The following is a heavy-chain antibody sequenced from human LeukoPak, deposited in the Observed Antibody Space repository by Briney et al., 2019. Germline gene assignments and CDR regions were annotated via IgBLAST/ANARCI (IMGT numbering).Heavy chain of an antibody. Sequence: GASVKVSCKASGYTFTNHYMHWVRQARGQGLEWMGWINPHSGDTNYAQEFQGRVIMTRDTSISTAYMELSSLRSDDTAMYYCASGLSSLFSFGAALDYYMDVWGKGTPVTVSS. D-gene: IGHD5-18*01. V-gene: IGHV1-2*02. CDR1: GYTFTNHY. J-gene: IGHJ6*03. CDR3: ASGLSSLFSFGAALDYYMDV. CDR2: INPHSGDT.